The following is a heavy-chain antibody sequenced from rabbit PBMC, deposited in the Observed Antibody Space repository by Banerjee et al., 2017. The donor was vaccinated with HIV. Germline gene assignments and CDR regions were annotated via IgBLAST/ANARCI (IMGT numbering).Heavy chain of an antibody. Sequence: QLKESGGGLVQPGGSLKLSCKASGFDFSSYYMSWVRQAPGKGLEWIGYIDPVFGSTYYASWVNGRFTISSHNAQNTLYLQLNSLTAADTATYFCARGVVTYGYAGYGYATYFNLWGPGTLVTVS. CDR3: ARGVVTYGYAGYGYATYFNL. CDR1: GFDFSSYY. CDR2: IDPVFGST. V-gene: IGHV1S7*01. J-gene: IGHJ4*01. D-gene: IGHD6-1*01.